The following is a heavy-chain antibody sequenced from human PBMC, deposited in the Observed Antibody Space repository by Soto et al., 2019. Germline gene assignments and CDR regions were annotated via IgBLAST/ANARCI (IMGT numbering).Heavy chain of an antibody. Sequence: SETLALACAVSGDCLDSRHWWNWVRQPPGKGLEWIGQISHSGSTNYNPSLTSRVTISVDKSKNHFSLKLTSVTAADTAVYYCAARHFWSGPWPDRRLDYWGQGTLVTVSS. D-gene: IGHD3-3*02. V-gene: IGHV4-4*02. CDR3: AARHFWSGPWPDRRLDY. J-gene: IGHJ4*02. CDR2: ISHSGST. CDR1: GDCLDSRHW.